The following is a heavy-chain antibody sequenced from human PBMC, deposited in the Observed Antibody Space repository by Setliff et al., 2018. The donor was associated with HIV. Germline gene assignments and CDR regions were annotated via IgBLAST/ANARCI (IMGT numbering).Heavy chain of an antibody. Sequence: GGSLRLSCVGSGFTFSSYAMNWVRQAPGKGLEWVSSIGGRGGSTYYADSVKGRFDISRDISRDKDYLQMDNLRPEDTAIYYCARRTSGPAGIDYWGQGTLVTVSS. D-gene: IGHD1-26*01. CDR3: ARRTSGPAGIDY. V-gene: IGHV3-23*01. CDR1: GFTFSSYA. J-gene: IGHJ4*02. CDR2: IGGRGGST.